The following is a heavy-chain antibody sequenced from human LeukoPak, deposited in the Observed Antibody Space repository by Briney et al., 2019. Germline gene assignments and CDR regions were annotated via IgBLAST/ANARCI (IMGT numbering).Heavy chain of an antibody. CDR3: ARDLTTLRSGMDV. J-gene: IGHJ6*02. Sequence: GSLTLTCAASGFTFSSYELNWVRQAPGKGLEWVSYISSSGSTIYYADSVKGPFTISRDNAKNSLYLQMNSLRAEDTAVYYCARDLTTLRSGMDVWGQGTTVTVSS. V-gene: IGHV3-48*03. CDR1: GFTFSSYE. D-gene: IGHD1-1*01. CDR2: ISSSGSTI.